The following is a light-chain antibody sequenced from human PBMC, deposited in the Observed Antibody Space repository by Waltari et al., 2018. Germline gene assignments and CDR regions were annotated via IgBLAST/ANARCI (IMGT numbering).Light chain of an antibody. CDR2: VNSDGSH. V-gene: IGLV4-69*01. Sequence: QLVVTQSPSASASLGASVKLTCTLRGGHTPYPIPCHQQQPQKGPRFLMKVNSDGSHNKGDGIPDRFSGSSSGAERYLTISSLQSEDEADYHCQTWDTGIRVFGGGTKLIVL. CDR1: GGHTPYP. CDR3: QTWDTGIRV. J-gene: IGLJ3*02.